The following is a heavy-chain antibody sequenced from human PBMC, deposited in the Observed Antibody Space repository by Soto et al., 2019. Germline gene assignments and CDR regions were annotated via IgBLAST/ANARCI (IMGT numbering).Heavy chain of an antibody. CDR3: ARGKSPLVYIVATIDY. J-gene: IGHJ4*02. CDR1: GGSFSGYY. V-gene: IGHV4-34*01. D-gene: IGHD5-12*01. Sequence: QVQLQQWGAGLLKPSETLSLTCAVYGGSFSGYYWSWIRQPPGKGLEWIGEINHSGSTNYNPSLKSRVTISVDTSKNQFSLKLSAVTAADTAVYYCARGKSPLVYIVATIDYWGQGTLVTVSS. CDR2: INHSGST.